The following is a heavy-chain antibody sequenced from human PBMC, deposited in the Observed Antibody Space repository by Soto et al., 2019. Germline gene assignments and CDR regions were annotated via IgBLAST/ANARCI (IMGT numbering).Heavy chain of an antibody. D-gene: IGHD3-10*01. Sequence: ESGPTLVNPTQTLTLTCTFSGFSLSTSGVCVSWIRQPPGKALEWLALIDWDDDKYYTASLETRLTISKDTSKNQVVLTVTNMDPVDTAPYYCARTHTVRGVISMYHGMDVWGQGTTVTVSS. CDR1: GFSLSTSGVC. J-gene: IGHJ6*02. CDR3: ARTHTVRGVISMYHGMDV. CDR2: IDWDDDK. V-gene: IGHV2-70*01.